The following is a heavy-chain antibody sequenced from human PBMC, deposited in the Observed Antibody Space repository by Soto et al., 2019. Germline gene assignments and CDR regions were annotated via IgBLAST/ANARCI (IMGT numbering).Heavy chain of an antibody. CDR2: INPNSGGT. D-gene: IGHD5-18*01. J-gene: IGHJ6*02. V-gene: IGHV1-2*04. CDR3: ATKKVDTAMARGTVVEYGMDV. CDR1: GYTFTGYY. Sequence: ASVKVSCKASGYTFTGYYMHWVRQAPGQGLEWMGWINPNSGGTNYAQKFQGWVTMTRDTSISTAYMELSRLRSDDTAVYYCATKKVDTAMARGTVVEYGMDVWGQGTTVTVSS.